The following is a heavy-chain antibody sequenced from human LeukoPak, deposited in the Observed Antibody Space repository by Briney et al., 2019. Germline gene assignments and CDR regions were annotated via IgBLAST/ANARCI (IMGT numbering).Heavy chain of an antibody. V-gene: IGHV1-69*13. D-gene: IGHD2-8*01. Sequence: SVKVSCKASGGTFSSYAISWVRQAPGQGLEWMGGIIPIFGTANYAQKFQGRVTITADESTSTAYMELSSLRSEDTAVYFCARDLRGCSNGACYYHYGMDVWGQGTTVTVSS. CDR3: ARDLRGCSNGACYYHYGMDV. CDR2: IIPIFGTA. CDR1: GGTFSSYA. J-gene: IGHJ6*02.